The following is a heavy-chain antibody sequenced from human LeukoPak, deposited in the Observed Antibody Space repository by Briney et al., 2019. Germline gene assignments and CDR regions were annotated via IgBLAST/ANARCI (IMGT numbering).Heavy chain of an antibody. D-gene: IGHD5-24*01. CDR2: ISPYNGNT. J-gene: IGHJ4*02. V-gene: IGHV1-18*01. Sequence: ASVKVSCKASGYTFTSYGIRWVRPAPGQGREWMGWISPYNGNTNYAQKLQGTVTMTTDTSTSTAYMELRSLRSGDTAGYYCARIDRYNFWGQGTLVTVSS. CDR1: GYTFTSYG. CDR3: ARIDRYNF.